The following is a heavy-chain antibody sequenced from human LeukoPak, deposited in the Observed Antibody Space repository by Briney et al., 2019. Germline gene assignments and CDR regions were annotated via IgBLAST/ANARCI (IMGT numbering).Heavy chain of an antibody. CDR2: IKQDGSDK. J-gene: IGHJ6*03. Sequence: GGSLRLSCAASGFTFSSYFMSWVRQAPGKGLEWVANIKQDGSDKYYMDSVKGRFTISRDNAKISLYLQMNSLRAEDTAVYYCAGYVGGSYFYMDVWGKGTTVTVSS. V-gene: IGHV3-7*01. D-gene: IGHD1-1*01. CDR3: AGYVGGSYFYMDV. CDR1: GFTFSSYF.